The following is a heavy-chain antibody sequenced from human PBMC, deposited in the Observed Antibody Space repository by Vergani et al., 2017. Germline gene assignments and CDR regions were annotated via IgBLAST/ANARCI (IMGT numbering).Heavy chain of an antibody. Sequence: QLQLQESGPGLVKPSETLSLTCTVSGGSISSYYWSWIRQPPGKGLEWIGYIYYSGSTNYNPSLKSRVTISVDTSKNQFSLKLSSVTAADTAVYYWARTRATYYDFWSGYYSSWEFDYWGQGTLVTVSS. V-gene: IGHV4-59*08. D-gene: IGHD3-3*01. CDR1: GGSISSYY. CDR3: ARTRATYYDFWSGYYSSWEFDY. J-gene: IGHJ4*02. CDR2: IYYSGST.